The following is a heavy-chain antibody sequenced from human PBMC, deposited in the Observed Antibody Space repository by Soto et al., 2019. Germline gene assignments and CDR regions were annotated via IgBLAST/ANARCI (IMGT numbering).Heavy chain of an antibody. CDR1: GGSISDYY. J-gene: IGHJ5*01. V-gene: IGHV4-4*07. D-gene: IGHD6-19*01. CDR2: VYVTGTT. CDR3: ARDGEYTSGWYSFDS. Sequence: ESLCLAGTVSGGSISDYYWSWIRQPAGQALEWIGLVYVTGTTYFNPSLKSRVTMSVDTSNNQVSLKLSSVTAADSAIYYCARDGEYTSGWYSFDSWGPGTLVTVYS.